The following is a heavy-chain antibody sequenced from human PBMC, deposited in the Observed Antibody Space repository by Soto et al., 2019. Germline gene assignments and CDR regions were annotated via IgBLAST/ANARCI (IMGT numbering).Heavy chain of an antibody. Sequence: VQLLESGGDLVQPGGSLRLSCVASGFILNNYAMSWVLQAPGKGLEWVSAIGGTDGDSDGVPWYEDSVKGRFTIYRDSSANTLFLHMDNLSAEDSALYYCVKRGRNWGAFDFWGQGKTVVASS. V-gene: IGHV3-23*01. CDR3: VKRGRNWGAFDF. J-gene: IGHJ3*01. CDR1: GFILNNYA. CDR2: IGGTDGDSDGVP. D-gene: IGHD7-27*01.